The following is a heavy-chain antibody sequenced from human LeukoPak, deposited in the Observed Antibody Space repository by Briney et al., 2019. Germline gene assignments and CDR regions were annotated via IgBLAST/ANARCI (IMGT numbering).Heavy chain of an antibody. J-gene: IGHJ6*03. D-gene: IGHD2-2*01. CDR1: GYTFTSYG. Sequence: ASVKVSCKASGYTFTSYGISWVRQAPGQGLEWMGWISAYNGNTNYAQKLQGRVTMTTDTSTSTAYMELSSLRSEDTAVYYCARDLGYCSSTSCYPYYYYYYYMDVWGKGTTVTVSS. CDR3: ARDLGYCSSTSCYPYYYYYYYMDV. CDR2: ISAYNGNT. V-gene: IGHV1-18*01.